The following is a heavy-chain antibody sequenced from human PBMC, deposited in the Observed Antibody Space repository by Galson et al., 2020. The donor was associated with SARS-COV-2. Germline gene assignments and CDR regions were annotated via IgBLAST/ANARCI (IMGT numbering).Heavy chain of an antibody. CDR3: ARGPYGDYQYYYYYGMDV. Sequence: SETLSLTCAVYGGSFSGYYWSWIRQPPGKGLEWIGEINDSGSTNYNPSLKSRVTISVDTSKNQFSLKLSSVTAADTAVYYCARGPYGDYQYYYYYGMDVWGQGTPVTVSS. V-gene: IGHV4-34*01. D-gene: IGHD4-17*01. CDR1: GGSFSGYY. CDR2: INDSGST. J-gene: IGHJ6*02.